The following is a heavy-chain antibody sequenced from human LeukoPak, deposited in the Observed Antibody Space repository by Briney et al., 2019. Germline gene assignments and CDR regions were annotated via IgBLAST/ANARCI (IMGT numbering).Heavy chain of an antibody. J-gene: IGHJ4*02. D-gene: IGHD2-2*01. CDR3: ARGDGGYCSSTSCPYFVY. CDR1: GGSFSGYY. CDR2: INHSGST. V-gene: IGHV4-34*01. Sequence: SETLSLTCAVYGGSFSGYYWSWIRQPPGKGLEWIGEINHSGSTNYNPSLKSRVTISVDTSKNQFSLKLSSVTAADTAVYYCARGDGGYCSSTSCPYFVYWGQGTLVTVSS.